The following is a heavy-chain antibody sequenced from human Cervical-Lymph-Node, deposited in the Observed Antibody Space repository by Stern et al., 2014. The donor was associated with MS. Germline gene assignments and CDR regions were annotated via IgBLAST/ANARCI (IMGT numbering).Heavy chain of an antibody. Sequence: QDQLVQSGAEVKKPGASVKVSCRSSGYSFTDYYFHWVRQAPGQGLEWMGCINPSIGVTHYAQQFQGRVNMTRGSSMNTAYMEMSRLRSDDTAVYYCQAFPAYWGQGTLITVSS. J-gene: IGHJ4*02. V-gene: IGHV1-2*02. CDR3: QAFPAY. CDR2: INPSIGVT. CDR1: GYSFTDYY.